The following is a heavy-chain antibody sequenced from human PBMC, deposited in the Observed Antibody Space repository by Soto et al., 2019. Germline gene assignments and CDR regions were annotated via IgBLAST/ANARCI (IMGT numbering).Heavy chain of an antibody. CDR3: ARVGGTLSNWFDP. Sequence: PSETLSLTCTVSGGSFNSASYYWSWILQPPGKGLEWIGYVYYSGSTNYNPSLKSRVTISVDTSKDQFSLKLSSVTAADTAVYYCARVGGTLSNWFDPWGQGILVTVSS. V-gene: IGHV4-61*01. D-gene: IGHD1-26*01. CDR1: GGSFNSASYY. CDR2: VYYSGST. J-gene: IGHJ5*02.